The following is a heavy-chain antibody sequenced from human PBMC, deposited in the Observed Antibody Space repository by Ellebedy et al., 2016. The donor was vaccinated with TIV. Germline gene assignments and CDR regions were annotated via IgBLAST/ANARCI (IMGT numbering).Heavy chain of an antibody. CDR3: SRVDLGLAFHS. Sequence: GESLKISCAVSGFSVSGNYMSWVRQPPGKGLEWVSIIYSSGITYYPGSVKGRFTISRDTSKNTVSLQINSLRAEDTAVYYCSRVDLGLAFHSWGRGTLVTVSS. CDR2: IYSSGIT. J-gene: IGHJ4*02. CDR1: GFSVSGNY. D-gene: IGHD3/OR15-3a*01. V-gene: IGHV3-53*01.